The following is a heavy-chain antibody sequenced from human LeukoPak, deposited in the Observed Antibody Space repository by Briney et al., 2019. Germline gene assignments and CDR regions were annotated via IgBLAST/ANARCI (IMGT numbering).Heavy chain of an antibody. D-gene: IGHD1-26*01. CDR1: GYTFTGYY. CDR2: INPSGGST. J-gene: IGHJ4*02. V-gene: IGHV1-46*01. CDR3: ARLTNGATRDY. Sequence: ASVKVSCKASGYTFTGYYIHWVRQAPGQGLEWMGIINPSGGSTNYAQKFQGRVTMTRDMSTSTVYMELSSLSSEDTAVYYCARLTNGATRDYWGQGTLVTVSS.